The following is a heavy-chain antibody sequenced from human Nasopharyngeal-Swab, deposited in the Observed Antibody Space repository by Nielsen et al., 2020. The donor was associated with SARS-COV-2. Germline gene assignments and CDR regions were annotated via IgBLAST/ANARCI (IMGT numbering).Heavy chain of an antibody. Sequence: GGSLRLSCAASGFTFDDYAMHWVRQAPGKGLEWVSGISWNSGSIGYADSVKGRFTISRDNAKNSLYLQMNSLRAEDTAVYYCARKPPGGVSFDYWGQGTLVTVSS. V-gene: IGHV3-9*01. CDR1: GFTFDDYA. D-gene: IGHD5/OR15-5a*01. CDR2: ISWNSGSI. CDR3: ARKPPGGVSFDY. J-gene: IGHJ4*02.